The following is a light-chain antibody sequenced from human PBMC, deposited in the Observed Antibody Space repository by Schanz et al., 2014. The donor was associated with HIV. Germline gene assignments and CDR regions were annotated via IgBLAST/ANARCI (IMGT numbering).Light chain of an antibody. Sequence: DIQMTQSPSILSASVGDRVSISCRASQSISNWLAWYQQKPGKAPDLLIYEASILETGVPSRFSGSGSGTEFTLTISSLQPDDFATYYCQQFHAYPFTFGQGTKLEIK. CDR2: EAS. J-gene: IGKJ2*01. CDR1: QSISNW. CDR3: QQFHAYPFT. V-gene: IGKV1-5*01.